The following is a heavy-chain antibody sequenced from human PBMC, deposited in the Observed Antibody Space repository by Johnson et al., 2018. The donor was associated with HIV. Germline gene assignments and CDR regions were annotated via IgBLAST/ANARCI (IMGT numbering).Heavy chain of an antibody. V-gene: IGHV3-13*01. Sequence: VQLVESGGGLVQPGGSLRLSCAASGFTFSSYAMHWVRQATGKGLEWVSAIGTAGDTYYPGSVKGRFTISRENAKNSLYLQMNSLRAGDTAVYYCARGGIAARIDAFDIWGQGTMVTVSS. D-gene: IGHD6-6*01. J-gene: IGHJ3*02. CDR1: GFTFSSYA. CDR3: ARGGIAARIDAFDI. CDR2: IGTAGDT.